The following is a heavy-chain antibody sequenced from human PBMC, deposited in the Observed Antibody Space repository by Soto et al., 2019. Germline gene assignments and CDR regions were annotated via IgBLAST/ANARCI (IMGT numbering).Heavy chain of an antibody. J-gene: IGHJ6*02. CDR1: GGTFSSYA. Sequence: ASVKVSCKASGGTFSSYAISWVRQAPGQGLEWMGGIIPIFGTANYAQKFHVRVTITADESTSTAYMELSSLRSEDTAVYYCARGGPGLDYYYGMDVLGQGTTVTVSS. CDR3: ARGGPGLDYYYGMDV. CDR2: IIPIFGTA. V-gene: IGHV1-69*13. D-gene: IGHD5-12*01.